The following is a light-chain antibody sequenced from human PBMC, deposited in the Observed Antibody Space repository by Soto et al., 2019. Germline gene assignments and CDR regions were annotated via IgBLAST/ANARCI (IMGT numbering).Light chain of an antibody. Sequence: DVVMTQSPLSLPVPLGQPASISCTSSQSLVSSAGNTYLTWFQQRPGQSPRRLIYKIFNRDSGVPDRFSGSESGTNFTLKISRVEGEDVGVYYCMQGTHWPPWTFGKGTKVEIK. CDR3: MQGTHWPPWT. CDR1: QSLVSSAGNTY. V-gene: IGKV2-30*01. CDR2: KIF. J-gene: IGKJ1*01.